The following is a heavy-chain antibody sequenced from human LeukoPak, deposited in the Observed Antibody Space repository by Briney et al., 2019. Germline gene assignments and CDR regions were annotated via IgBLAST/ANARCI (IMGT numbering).Heavy chain of an antibody. CDR3: ARDNCSGGSCFHASYYYGMDV. J-gene: IGHJ6*02. CDR1: GDSISGSNW. Sequence: PSETLSLTCDVSGDSISGSNWWNWVRQPPGKGLEWIGSVFYSGSTFYNPSLKSRVSISVDTSKKQFSLKLTSVTAADTAVYYCARDNCSGGSCFHASYYYGMDVWGQGTTVTVSS. V-gene: IGHV4-4*02. CDR2: VFYSGST. D-gene: IGHD2-15*01.